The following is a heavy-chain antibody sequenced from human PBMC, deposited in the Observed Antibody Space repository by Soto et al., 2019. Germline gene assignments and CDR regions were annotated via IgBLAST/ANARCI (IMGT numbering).Heavy chain of an antibody. Sequence: QVQLQESGPGLVKPSQTLSLTCTVSGGSISSGGYYWSWIRQHPGKGLEWIGYIYYSGSTYYNPSLKSRVTISVDTSKNQFSLKLSSVTAADTAVYYCARDSAALDDYGVSNWFDPWGQGTLVTVSS. V-gene: IGHV4-31*03. D-gene: IGHD4-17*01. J-gene: IGHJ5*02. CDR2: IYYSGST. CDR1: GGSISSGGYY. CDR3: ARDSAALDDYGVSNWFDP.